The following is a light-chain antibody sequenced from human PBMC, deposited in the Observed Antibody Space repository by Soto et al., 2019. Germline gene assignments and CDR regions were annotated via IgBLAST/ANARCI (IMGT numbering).Light chain of an antibody. CDR3: LQYYNFSWT. CDR1: QDIRNT. J-gene: IGKJ1*01. V-gene: IGKV1-6*01. CDR2: AAS. Sequence: AIRMTQSPSSLSASVGDRVTISCRASQDIRNTVAWYQEKPGEAPKLLIFAASNRQSGVPSRFSGSGSVTDYTLDITGLQPEDFATYYCLQYYNFSWTFGQGTKVDIK.